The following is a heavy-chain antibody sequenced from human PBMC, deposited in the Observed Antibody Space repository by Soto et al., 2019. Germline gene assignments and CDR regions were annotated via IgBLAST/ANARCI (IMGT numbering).Heavy chain of an antibody. D-gene: IGHD2-2*01. CDR1: GGTFSSYT. CDR2: IIPILGIA. CDR3: AREEGVVPASTGMDV. J-gene: IGHJ6*02. V-gene: IGHV1-69*08. Sequence: QVQLVQSGAEVKKPGSSVKVSCKASGGTFSSYTISWVRQAPGQGLEWMGRIIPILGIANYAQKFQGRVTIXXDXYRXTAYMELSSLRSEDTAVYYCAREEGVVPASTGMDVWGQGTTVTVSS.